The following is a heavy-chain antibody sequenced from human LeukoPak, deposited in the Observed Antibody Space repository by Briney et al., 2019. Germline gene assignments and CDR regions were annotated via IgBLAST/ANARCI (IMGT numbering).Heavy chain of an antibody. V-gene: IGHV3-15*01. CDR1: GFTFSNAW. CDR2: IKSKTDGGTT. CDR3: TTRIGYRSGGSCSAVDY. D-gene: IGHD2-15*01. Sequence: GGSLRLSCAASGFTFSNAWMSWVRQAPGKGLEWVGRIKSKTDGGTTDYAAPVKGRFTISRDDSKNTLYLQMNSLKTEDTAVYYCTTRIGYRSGGSCSAVDYWGQGTLVTVSS. J-gene: IGHJ4*02.